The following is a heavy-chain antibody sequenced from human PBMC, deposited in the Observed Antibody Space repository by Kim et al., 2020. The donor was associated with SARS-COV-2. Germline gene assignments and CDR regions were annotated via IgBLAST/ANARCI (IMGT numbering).Heavy chain of an antibody. J-gene: IGHJ6*02. D-gene: IGHD3-22*01. CDR2: ISSSGSTI. Sequence: GGFLRLSCAASGFTFSSYEMNWVRQAPGKGLEWVSYISSSGSTIYYADSVKGRFTISRDNAKNSLYLQMNSLRAEDTAVYYCARLPTGSSGYVYYYYYGIDVWGQGTTVTVSS. CDR3: ARLPTGSSGYVYYYYYGIDV. CDR1: GFTFSSYE. V-gene: IGHV3-48*03.